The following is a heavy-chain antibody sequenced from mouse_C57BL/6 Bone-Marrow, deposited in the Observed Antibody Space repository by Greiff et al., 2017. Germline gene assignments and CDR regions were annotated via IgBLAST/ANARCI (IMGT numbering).Heavy chain of an antibody. D-gene: IGHD1-1*01. Sequence: EVQLVESGGDLVKPGGSLKLSCAASGFTFSSYGMSWVRQTPDKRLEWVATISSGGSYTYYPDSVKGRFTISRDNAKNTLYLQMSSLKSEDTAMYYCARQGVDSLAWFAYWGQGTLVTVSA. CDR3: ARQGVDSLAWFAY. CDR1: GFTFSSYG. V-gene: IGHV5-6*01. J-gene: IGHJ3*01. CDR2: ISSGGSYT.